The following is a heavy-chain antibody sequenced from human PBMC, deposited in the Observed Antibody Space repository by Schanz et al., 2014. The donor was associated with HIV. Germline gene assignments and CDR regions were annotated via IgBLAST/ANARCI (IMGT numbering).Heavy chain of an antibody. Sequence: QMQLVESGGGVVRPGRSLKLSCAASGFSFDNYGMHWVRQAPGKGLEWLAAIWYDGSNKFYADSLRGRFTISRDNSKNTLYLQMNSLRDEDAAVYNCARGDAGDSLDHWGRGTLVTVSP. V-gene: IGHV3-33*08. D-gene: IGHD2-21*02. CDR3: ARGDAGDSLDH. J-gene: IGHJ4*02. CDR2: IWYDGSNK. CDR1: GFSFDNYG.